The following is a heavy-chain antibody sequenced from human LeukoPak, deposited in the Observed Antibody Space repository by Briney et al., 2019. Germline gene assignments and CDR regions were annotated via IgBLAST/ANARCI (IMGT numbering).Heavy chain of an antibody. Sequence: PGGSLRLSCAASGFTFSSYSMNWVRQAPGKGLEWVSSISSSSSYIYYADSVKGRFTISRDNAENSLYLQMNSLRAEDTAVYYCARERMTTVVINAFDIWGQGTMVTVSS. D-gene: IGHD4-23*01. CDR1: GFTFSSYS. CDR3: ARERMTTVVINAFDI. CDR2: ISSSSSYI. V-gene: IGHV3-21*01. J-gene: IGHJ3*02.